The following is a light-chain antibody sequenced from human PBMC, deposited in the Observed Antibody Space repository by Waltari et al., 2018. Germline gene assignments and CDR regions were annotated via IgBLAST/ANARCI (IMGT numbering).Light chain of an antibody. CDR1: RSDVGGYDF. Sequence: HSALTQPASVSGSPGQSITISCTGTRSDVGGYDFVSWYRLHPEKAPNLIIFNVTGRLQGISSSFSGSKSRNTASLTISGLQSDDEADYYCASYPSSSNYVFGSGTTVTV. CDR3: ASYPSSSNYV. V-gene: IGLV2-14*03. J-gene: IGLJ1*01. CDR2: NVT.